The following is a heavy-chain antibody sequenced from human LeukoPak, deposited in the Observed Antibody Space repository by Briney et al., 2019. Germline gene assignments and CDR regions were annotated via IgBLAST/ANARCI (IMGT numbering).Heavy chain of an antibody. V-gene: IGHV3-33*03. CDR2: LWYDGSNK. CDR3: AKDSTGRVLDY. J-gene: IGHJ4*02. CDR1: GFTFRHYG. Sequence: RSLRLSCAPSGFTFRHYGIHWVRQAPGKGVEWVAVLWYDGSNKHYVDSVKGRFTISREKSKNTLYLKKSTLTAEHTHMYFFAKDSTGRVLDYWGQGTLVTVSS.